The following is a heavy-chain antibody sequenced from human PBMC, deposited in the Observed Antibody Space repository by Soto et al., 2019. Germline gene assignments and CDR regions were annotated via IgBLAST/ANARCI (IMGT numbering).Heavy chain of an antibody. V-gene: IGHV1-46*03. CDR1: GYTFASYY. CDR2: INPSGGST. Sequence: GASVKVSCKASGYTFASYYMHWVRQAPGQGLEWMGIINPSGGSTSYAQKFQGRVTMTRDTSTSTVYMELSSLRSEDTAVYYCARDLGEQLVMRTPYYFDSWGQGTLVTVSS. D-gene: IGHD6-13*01. CDR3: ARDLGEQLVMRTPYYFDS. J-gene: IGHJ4*02.